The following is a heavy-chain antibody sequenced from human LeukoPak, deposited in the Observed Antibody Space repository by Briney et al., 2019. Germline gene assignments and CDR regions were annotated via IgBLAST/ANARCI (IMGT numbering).Heavy chain of an antibody. CDR3: PKDRLAVSSDFDY. CDR1: GFTFSTYG. D-gene: IGHD5/OR15-5a*01. V-gene: IGHV3-30*02. J-gene: IGHJ4*02. Sequence: GGSLRLSCAASGFTFSTYGIHWVRQGPAKGLEGVAFVQYDGNNKYYADSVKGRFTISSDSSRNTVFLQMNNLRAEDTALYYCPKDRLAVSSDFDYWGQGKLVIVSS. CDR2: VQYDGNNK.